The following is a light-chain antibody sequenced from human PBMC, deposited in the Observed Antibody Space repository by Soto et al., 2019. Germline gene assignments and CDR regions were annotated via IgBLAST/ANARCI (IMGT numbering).Light chain of an antibody. J-gene: IGKJ5*01. CDR1: QSVSSNN. Sequence: ELVLTHSPGTLSLSPVERATLSCRASQSVSSNNLAWYQQKLGRAPRLLISGASRRATGIPDRFSGSGSGTDFTLTISSLEPEDFAVYYCQQRSNWPPITFGQGARLEIK. CDR2: GAS. CDR3: QQRSNWPPIT. V-gene: IGKV3D-20*02.